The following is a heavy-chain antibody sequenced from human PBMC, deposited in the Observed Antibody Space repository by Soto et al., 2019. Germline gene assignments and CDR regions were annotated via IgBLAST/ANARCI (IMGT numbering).Heavy chain of an antibody. Sequence: QVQLQQSGPGLVKPSQTLSLTCAISGDSVSSNSAAWNWLRQSPSRGLEWLGRTCYRSKWYNDYDPSWKRQITINPDTTRDHFPLLLNSVTPDDAAVYYCARERGVLSEAFDIWGQGTVVTVSS. CDR3: ARERGVLSEAFDI. V-gene: IGHV6-1*01. CDR1: GDSVSSNSAA. CDR2: TCYRSKWYN. D-gene: IGHD3-10*01. J-gene: IGHJ3*02.